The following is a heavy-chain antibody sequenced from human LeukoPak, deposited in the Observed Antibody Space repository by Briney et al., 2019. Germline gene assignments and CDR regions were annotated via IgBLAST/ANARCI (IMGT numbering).Heavy chain of an antibody. Sequence: SGTLSLTCAVSGGSISSGGYYWSWIRQPPGKGLEWIGYIYHSGSTYYNPSLKSRVTISVDRSKNQFSLKLSSVTAADTAVYYCARVTAVAGQFDYWGQGTLVTVSS. D-gene: IGHD6-19*01. V-gene: IGHV4-30-2*01. CDR3: ARVTAVAGQFDY. CDR1: GGSISSGGYY. CDR2: IYHSGST. J-gene: IGHJ4*02.